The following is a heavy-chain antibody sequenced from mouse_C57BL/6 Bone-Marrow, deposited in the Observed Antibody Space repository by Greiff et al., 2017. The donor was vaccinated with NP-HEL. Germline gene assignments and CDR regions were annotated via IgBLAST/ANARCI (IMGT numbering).Heavy chain of an antibody. CDR2: IDPENGDT. CDR1: GFNIKDDY. V-gene: IGHV14-4*01. J-gene: IGHJ2*01. D-gene: IGHD1-1*01. CDR3: TTEVAKDY. Sequence: EVQLVESGAELVRPGASVKLSCTASGFNIKDDYMHWVKQRPEQGLEWIGWIDPENGDTEYASKFQGKATITADTSSNTAYLQLSSLTSEDTAVYYCTTEVAKDYWGQGTTLTVSS.